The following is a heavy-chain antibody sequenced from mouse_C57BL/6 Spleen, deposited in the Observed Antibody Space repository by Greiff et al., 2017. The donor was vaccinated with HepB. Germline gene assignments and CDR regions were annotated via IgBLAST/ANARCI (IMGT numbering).Heavy chain of an antibody. CDR3: ARRSYSNYEGFAY. CDR1: GYSITSGYY. CDR2: ISYDGSN. J-gene: IGHJ3*01. Sequence: EVQLQESGPGLVKPSQSLSLTCSVTGYSITSGYYWNWIRQFPGNKLEWMGYISYDGSNNYNPSLKNRISITRDTSKNQLFLKLNSVTTEDTATYYCARRSYSNYEGFAYWGQGTLVTVSA. V-gene: IGHV3-6*01. D-gene: IGHD2-5*01.